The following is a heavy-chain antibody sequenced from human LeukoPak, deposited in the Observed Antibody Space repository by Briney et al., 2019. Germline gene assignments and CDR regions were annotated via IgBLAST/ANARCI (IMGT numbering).Heavy chain of an antibody. CDR2: ISSNNI. V-gene: IGHV3-21*04. D-gene: IGHD6-19*01. CDR3: GRDSGWYFDY. CDR1: GFTFSIYS. J-gene: IGHJ4*02. Sequence: GGSLRLSCAASGFTFSIYSMNWVRQAPGKGLEWVSYISSNNIYYADSVKGGFTISIDRDNNSHSVYLNNLSARDTAVYYCGRDSGWYFDYWGQGTLVTVSS.